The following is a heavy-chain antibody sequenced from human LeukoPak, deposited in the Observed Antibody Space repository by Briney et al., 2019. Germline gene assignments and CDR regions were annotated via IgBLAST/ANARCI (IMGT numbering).Heavy chain of an antibody. CDR3: AREVQVRGVYYYYYYMDV. J-gene: IGHJ6*03. D-gene: IGHD3-10*01. CDR1: GGSISSYY. V-gene: IGHV4-4*07. CDR2: IYTSGST. Sequence: PSETLSLTCTVSGGSISSYYWSWIRQPAGKGLEWIGRIYTSGSTNYNPSLKSRVTMSVDTSKNQFSLKLSSVTAADTAVYYCAREVQVRGVYYYYYYMDVWGKGTTVTISS.